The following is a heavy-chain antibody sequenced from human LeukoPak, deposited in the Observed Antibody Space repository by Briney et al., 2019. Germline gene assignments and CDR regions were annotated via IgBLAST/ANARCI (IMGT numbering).Heavy chain of an antibody. CDR3: ARSYDFWSGYSSFDY. D-gene: IGHD3-3*01. V-gene: IGHV1-2*02. J-gene: IGHJ4*02. CDR1: GYTFTGYY. Sequence: ASVKVSCKASGYTFTGYYMHWVRQAPGQGLEWMGWINPNSGGTNYAQKLQGRVTMTTDTSTSTAYMELRSLRSDDTAVYYCARSYDFWSGYSSFDYWGQGTLVTVSS. CDR2: INPNSGGT.